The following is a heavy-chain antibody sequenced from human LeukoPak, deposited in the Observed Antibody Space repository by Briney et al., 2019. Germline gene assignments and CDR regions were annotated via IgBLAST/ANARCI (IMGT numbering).Heavy chain of an antibody. J-gene: IGHJ5*02. D-gene: IGHD2-2*01. CDR1: GFTFSSYS. CDR2: ISSSSSTI. Sequence: GGSLRLSCAASGFTFSSYSMNWIRQAPGKGLEWVSYISSSSSTIYYADSVKGRFTISRDNAKNSLYLQMNSLRDEDTAVYYCARERRGYCSSTSCLNWFDPWGQGTLVTVSS. CDR3: ARERRGYCSSTSCLNWFDP. V-gene: IGHV3-48*02.